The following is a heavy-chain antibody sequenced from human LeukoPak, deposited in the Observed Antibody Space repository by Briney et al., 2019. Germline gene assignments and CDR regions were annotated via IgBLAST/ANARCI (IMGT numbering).Heavy chain of an antibody. CDR1: GYTFTSYG. Sequence: GASVKVSCKASGYTFTSYGINWVRQATGQGLEWMGWMNPNSGNTGYAQKFQDRVTMTRNTSISTAYMELSSLRSEDTAVYYCARGRGPKGYDFWSGYWDYYGMDVWGQGTTVTVSS. CDR2: MNPNSGNT. V-gene: IGHV1-8*01. J-gene: IGHJ6*02. D-gene: IGHD3-3*01. CDR3: ARGRGPKGYDFWSGYWDYYGMDV.